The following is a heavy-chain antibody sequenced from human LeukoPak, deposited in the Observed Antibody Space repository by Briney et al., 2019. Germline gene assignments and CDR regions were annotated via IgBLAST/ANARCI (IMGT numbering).Heavy chain of an antibody. J-gene: IGHJ4*02. CDR3: VRTRGWAYFDY. CDR1: GFTFSTYW. CDR2: IMQDGSDK. Sequence: GGSLRLSCAASGFTFSTYWMSWVRQAPGKGLEWVANIMQDGSDKYSVDSVRGRFTISRDNAKNSLYLLMDSLRAEDTAVYYCVRTRGWAYFDYWGQGTLVTVSS. D-gene: IGHD6-19*01. V-gene: IGHV3-7*01.